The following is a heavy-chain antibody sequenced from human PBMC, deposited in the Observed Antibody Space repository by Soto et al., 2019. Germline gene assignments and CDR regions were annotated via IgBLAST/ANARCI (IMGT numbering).Heavy chain of an antibody. J-gene: IGHJ4*01. CDR1: DGSISSYY. V-gene: IGHV4-4*07. D-gene: IGHD3-22*01. CDR3: ARAEYCDESSGYYAAPSFVR. CDR2: IYDSGST. Sequence: SKPLSLTCTFSDGSISSYYWTWVRQSAGKGLEWIGRIYDSGSTNYNPSLKSRVTLSVDRAKKNFSLKLTSVTAADTAVYYCARAEYCDESSGYYAAPSFVRWGHGFRVTLA.